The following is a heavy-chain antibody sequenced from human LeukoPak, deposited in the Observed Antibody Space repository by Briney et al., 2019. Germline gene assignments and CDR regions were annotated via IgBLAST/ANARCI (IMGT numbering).Heavy chain of an antibody. CDR1: GGSFSGYY. Sequence: SETLSLTCAVYGGSFSGYYWSWIRQPPGKGLEWIGEINHSGSTNYNPSLKSRVTISVDTSKNQFSLKLSSVTAADTAVYYCARIYSSGWYSWFDPWGQGTLVTVSS. D-gene: IGHD6-19*01. CDR2: INHSGST. V-gene: IGHV4-34*01. CDR3: ARIYSSGWYSWFDP. J-gene: IGHJ5*02.